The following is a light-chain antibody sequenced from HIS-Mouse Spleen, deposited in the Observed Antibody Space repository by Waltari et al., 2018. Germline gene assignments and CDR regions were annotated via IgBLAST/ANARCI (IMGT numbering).Light chain of an antibody. J-gene: IGLJ1*01. V-gene: IGLV2-11*01. CDR2: DVS. CDR3: CSYAGSYTYV. CDR1: SSDVGGYNY. Sequence: QSALTQPRSVSGSPGQSVTISCPGTSSDVGGYNYVSWYQQHPGKAPKRMIYDVSNRPSGVPDRFAGSKSGNTASLTISGLQAEDEADYYCCSYAGSYTYVFGTGTKVTVL.